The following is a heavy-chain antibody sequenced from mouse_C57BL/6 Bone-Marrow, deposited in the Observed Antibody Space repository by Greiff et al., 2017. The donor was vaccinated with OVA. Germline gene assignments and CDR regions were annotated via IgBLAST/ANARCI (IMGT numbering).Heavy chain of an antibody. Sequence: VQLQQSGTVLARPGASVKMSCKTSGYTFTSYWMHWVKQRPGQGLEWIGAIYPGNSDTSYNQKFKGKATLTAVTSASTAYMELSSLTNEDSAVYYCTRSDYYGSSYYWGQGTTLTVSS. CDR1: GYTFTSYW. CDR2: IYPGNSDT. D-gene: IGHD1-1*01. J-gene: IGHJ2*01. CDR3: TRSDYYGSSYY. V-gene: IGHV1-5*01.